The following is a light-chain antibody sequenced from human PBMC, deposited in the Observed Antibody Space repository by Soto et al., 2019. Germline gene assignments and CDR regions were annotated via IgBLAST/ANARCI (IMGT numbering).Light chain of an antibody. J-gene: IGKJ1*01. CDR3: QKYNSAPT. CDR2: AAS. Sequence: DIQMTQSPSSLSASVGDRVTITCRASQGISNYLAWYQQKPGKVPKLLIYAASTLQSGVPSRFSGSGSGTDFTITISRLQPEDVATYYWQKYNSAPTFGQGTKVEIK. V-gene: IGKV1-27*01. CDR1: QGISNY.